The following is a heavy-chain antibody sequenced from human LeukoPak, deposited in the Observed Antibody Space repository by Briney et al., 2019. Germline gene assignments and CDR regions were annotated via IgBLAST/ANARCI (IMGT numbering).Heavy chain of an antibody. CDR2: ISSSGSDI. V-gene: IGHV3-21*01. Sequence: GGSLRLSCAASGFTFSTYSMNWVRQAPGKGLEWVSSISSSGSDIYYADSVKGRFAISRDYTKNSLYLQMNSLTADDTAVYYCARDRVANWVMGDAFDIWGQGTMVTVSS. CDR3: ARDRVANWVMGDAFDI. J-gene: IGHJ3*02. CDR1: GFTFSTYS. D-gene: IGHD7-27*01.